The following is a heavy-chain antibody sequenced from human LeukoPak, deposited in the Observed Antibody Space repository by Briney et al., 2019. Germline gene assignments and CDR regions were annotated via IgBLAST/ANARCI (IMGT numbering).Heavy chain of an antibody. CDR1: GYTLTELS. CDR2: FDPEDGET. V-gene: IGHV1-24*01. Sequence: GASVKVSCKVSGYTLTELSMRWVRQAPGKGLEWMGGFDPEDGETIYAQKFQGRVTMTEDTSTDTAYMELSSLRSEDTAVYYCAAYIVGGARGAFDIWGQGTMVTVSS. D-gene: IGHD2-15*01. CDR3: AAYIVGGARGAFDI. J-gene: IGHJ3*02.